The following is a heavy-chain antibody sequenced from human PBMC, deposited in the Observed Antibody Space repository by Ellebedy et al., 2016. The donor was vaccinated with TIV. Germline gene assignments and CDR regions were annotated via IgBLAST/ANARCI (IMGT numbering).Heavy chain of an antibody. D-gene: IGHD6-19*01. CDR1: GYSFTTFT. CDR3: ARDGRVGNSAWNRYWYFDL. Sequence: AASVKVSCKASGYSFTTFTMHWVRQAPGQSLEWMGWINAGNGNTKYSENFQGRVTITRDTSATTAYMELSSLRSEDTAVYFCARDGRVGNSAWNRYWYFDLWGRGTLVTVSS. V-gene: IGHV1-3*01. CDR2: INAGNGNT. J-gene: IGHJ2*01.